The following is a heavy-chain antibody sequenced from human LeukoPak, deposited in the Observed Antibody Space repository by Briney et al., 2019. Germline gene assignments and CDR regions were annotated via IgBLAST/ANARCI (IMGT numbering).Heavy chain of an antibody. Sequence: ASVKVSCKVSGYTLTELSMHWVRQAPGKGLEWMGGFDPEDGETIYAQKFQGRVTMTEDTSTDTAYMELSSLRSEDTAVYHCATVPTNMIVVLGAFDIWGQGTMVTVSS. D-gene: IGHD3-22*01. CDR1: GYTLTELS. V-gene: IGHV1-24*01. CDR3: ATVPTNMIVVLGAFDI. CDR2: FDPEDGET. J-gene: IGHJ3*02.